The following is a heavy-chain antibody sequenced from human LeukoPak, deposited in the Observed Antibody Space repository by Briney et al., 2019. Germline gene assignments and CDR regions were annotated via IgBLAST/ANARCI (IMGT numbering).Heavy chain of an antibody. CDR1: GFTFSRYS. CDR3: ARRYSYSAV. CDR2: ISSSGTYI. Sequence: GGSLRLSCVASGFTFSRYSMNWVRQAPGKGLEWVSSISSSGTYIYYADSMKGQFTLSRDNAKNSLYLQMNSLRAEDTAVYYCARRYSYSAVWGQGTLVTVSS. V-gene: IGHV3-21*01. D-gene: IGHD5-18*01. J-gene: IGHJ4*02.